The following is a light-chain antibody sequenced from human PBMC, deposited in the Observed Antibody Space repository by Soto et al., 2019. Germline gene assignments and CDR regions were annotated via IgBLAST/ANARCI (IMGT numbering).Light chain of an antibody. V-gene: IGKV3-15*01. J-gene: IGKJ4*01. CDR3: QQYNNWPLT. Sequence: VVLTQSASTLSVSRVARAPLSCRARQSVSSKFAWFQQKPGQAPSLLIYGASTRASGVPVRFSGSGSGTEFTLTISSLQSEDFAVYYCQQYNNWPLTFGRGTKVDI. CDR2: GAS. CDR1: QSVSSK.